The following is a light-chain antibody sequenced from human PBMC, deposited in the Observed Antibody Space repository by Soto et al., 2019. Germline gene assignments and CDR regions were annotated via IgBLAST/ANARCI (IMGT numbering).Light chain of an antibody. CDR1: SSDIGAYNS. CDR2: DVS. CDR3: ASYTSARIRV. J-gene: IGLJ2*01. Sequence: QSALTQPASVSASPGQSITISCTGTSSDIGAYNSVSWYQQHPGKAPQLMIYDVSYRPSGISSHFSGSKSGNTASLTISGLQADDDADYYCASYTSARIRVFGGGTKLTVL. V-gene: IGLV2-14*01.